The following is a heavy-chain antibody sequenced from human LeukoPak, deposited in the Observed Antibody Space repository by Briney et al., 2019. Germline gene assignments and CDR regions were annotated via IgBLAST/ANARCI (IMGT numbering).Heavy chain of an antibody. V-gene: IGHV3-66*01. Sequence: PGGSLRLSCAASGFTVSTNYMSWVRQAPGKGLEWVSLIYSGGGTYYAASVKGRFTISRDNSRNTLSLQMNSLRVDDTAVYYCARGFRSVTTWGYFDYWGQGALVTVSS. D-gene: IGHD4-17*01. CDR2: IYSGGGT. CDR1: GFTVSTNY. J-gene: IGHJ4*02. CDR3: ARGFRSVTTWGYFDY.